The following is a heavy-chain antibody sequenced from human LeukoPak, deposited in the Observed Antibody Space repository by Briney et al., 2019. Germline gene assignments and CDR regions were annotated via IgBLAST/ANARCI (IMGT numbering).Heavy chain of an antibody. CDR1: GYTFTGYY. CDR2: INPNSGRT. V-gene: IGHV1-2*02. D-gene: IGHD2-8*02. Sequence: ASVKVSCKASGYTFTGYYMHWVRQAPGQGLEWMGWINPNSGRTNYAQKFQGRVTMTRDTSISTAYMELSRLRSDDTAVYYCAREATVGGGDAFDIWGQGTMVTVSS. CDR3: AREATVGGGDAFDI. J-gene: IGHJ3*02.